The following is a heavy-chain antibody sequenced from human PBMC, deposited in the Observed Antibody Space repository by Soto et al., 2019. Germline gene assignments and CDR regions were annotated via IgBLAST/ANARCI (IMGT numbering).Heavy chain of an antibody. V-gene: IGHV4-59*08. CDR2: IYYRASR. J-gene: IGHJ4*02. Sequence: QVQLQESGPGLVKPSETLSLTCTVSGWSINTYYWSWIRQPPGKGLEWMGNIYYRASRHHNPPLKTRAXXPXAXXKVHLSLKLNPVTAAGPAVDYGAGHYGQRHDHLDHWGQGTPVTVPS. D-gene: IGHD1-1*01. CDR3: AGHYGQRHDHLDH. CDR1: GWSINTYY.